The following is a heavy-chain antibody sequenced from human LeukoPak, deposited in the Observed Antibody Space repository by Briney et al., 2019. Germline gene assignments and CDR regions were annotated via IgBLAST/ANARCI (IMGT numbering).Heavy chain of an antibody. CDR2: ISWDGGST. CDR1: GFTFDDYA. CDR3: ARDQGDDFFDY. D-gene: IGHD5-24*01. Sequence: GGSLRLSCAASGFTFDDYAMHWVRQAPGKGLEWVSLISWDGGSTYYADSVKGRFTISRDNAKNSLYLQMNSLRAEDTAVYYCARDQGDDFFDYWGQGTLVTVSS. J-gene: IGHJ4*02. V-gene: IGHV3-43D*03.